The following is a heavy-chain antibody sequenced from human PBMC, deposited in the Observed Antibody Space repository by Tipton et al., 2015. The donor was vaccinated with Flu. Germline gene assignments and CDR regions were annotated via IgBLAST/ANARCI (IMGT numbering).Heavy chain of an antibody. Sequence: TLSLTCTVSGGSISSYYWSWIRQPPGKGLEWIGYIYYSGSTNYNPSLKSRVTISVDTSKNQFSLKLSSVTAADTAVYYCARGGNSMGFDYWGQGTLVTVSS. CDR1: GGSISSYY. CDR2: IYYSGST. D-gene: IGHD4-23*01. CDR3: ARGGNSMGFDY. J-gene: IGHJ4*02. V-gene: IGHV4-59*08.